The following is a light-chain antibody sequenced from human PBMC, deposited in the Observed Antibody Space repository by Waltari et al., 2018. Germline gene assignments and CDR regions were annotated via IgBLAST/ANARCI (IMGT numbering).Light chain of an antibody. V-gene: IGLV2-14*03. CDR1: SSDIGAYNS. Sequence: QSALTQPASVSESPGQSITISCTGTSSDIGAYNSVFWYQQHPGKAPNLMISDVTNRPSGVSNRFSGSKSGNTASLTISGLQAEDEADYYCTSYTSSNTWVFGGGTKLTVL. J-gene: IGLJ3*02. CDR2: DVT. CDR3: TSYTSSNTWV.